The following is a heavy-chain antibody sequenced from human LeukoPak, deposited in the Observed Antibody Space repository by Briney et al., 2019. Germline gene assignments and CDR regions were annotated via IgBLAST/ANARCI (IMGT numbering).Heavy chain of an antibody. D-gene: IGHD2-15*01. CDR3: ARGRNFLYS. J-gene: IGHJ5*02. CDR2: MTPKTGST. Sequence: ASVTVSCKTSGYTLIDSEITWVRQGDRQGLEWMGWMTPKTGSTGYGEKFLGRVSMTRDTSINTAYMELSSLTLDDSAVYFCARGRNFLYSWGQGTLVTVSS. CDR1: GYTLIDSE. V-gene: IGHV1-8*01.